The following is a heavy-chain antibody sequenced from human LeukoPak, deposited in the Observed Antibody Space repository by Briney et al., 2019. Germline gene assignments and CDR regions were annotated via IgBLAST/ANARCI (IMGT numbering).Heavy chain of an antibody. CDR3: ARAHYYDSSGYYYGTNFDY. Sequence: ASVKVSCKASGYTFTGYYMHWVRQAPGQGLEWMGWINPNSGGTNYAQKFQGRVTMTRDTSISTAYMELSRLRTDDTAVYYCARAHYYDSSGYYYGTNFDYWGQGTLVTVSS. D-gene: IGHD3-22*01. CDR1: GYTFTGYY. V-gene: IGHV1-2*02. J-gene: IGHJ4*02. CDR2: INPNSGGT.